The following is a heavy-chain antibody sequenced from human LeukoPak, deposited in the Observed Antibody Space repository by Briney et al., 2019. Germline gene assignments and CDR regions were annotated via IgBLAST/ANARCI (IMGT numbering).Heavy chain of an antibody. CDR1: EFVLSSYA. CDR2: ISGSGGST. CDR3: AKDEFGGVIGTIQIDY. D-gene: IGHD3-16*01. V-gene: IGHV3-23*01. J-gene: IGHJ4*02. Sequence: VRSLSLSCDASEFVLSSYAVSCGRQPPGKGLEWVSAISGSGGSTYYADSVKGRFTISRDNSKNTLYLQMNSLRAEDTAVYYCAKDEFGGVIGTIQIDYWGQGTLVTVSS.